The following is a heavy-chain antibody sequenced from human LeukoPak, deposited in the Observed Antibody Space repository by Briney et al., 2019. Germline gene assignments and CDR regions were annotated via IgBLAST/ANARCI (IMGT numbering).Heavy chain of an antibody. CDR3: ASRYDSSGYYYPFDY. CDR1: GFTFSSYS. CDR2: ISSSSSTI. V-gene: IGHV3-48*01. Sequence: GGSLRLSCAASGFTFSSYSMNWVRQAPGKGLEWVSYISSSSSTIYYADSVKGRFTISRDNDKNSLYLQMNSLRAEDTAVYYCASRYDSSGYYYPFDYWGQGTLVTVSS. J-gene: IGHJ4*02. D-gene: IGHD3-22*01.